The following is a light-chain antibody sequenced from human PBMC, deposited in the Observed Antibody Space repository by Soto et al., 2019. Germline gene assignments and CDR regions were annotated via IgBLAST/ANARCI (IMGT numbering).Light chain of an antibody. CDR2: GVT. V-gene: IGLV2-8*01. J-gene: IGLJ1*01. CDR1: SSDVGGYNY. CDR3: SSYAGSNNYV. Sequence: QSVLTQPPSASGSPGQSVTISCTGTSSDVGGYNYVSWYQQHPGKAPKLTIYGVTKRPSGVPDRFSGSKSGNTASLTVSGLQAEDEAYYYCSSYAGSNNYVFGTGTKVTVL.